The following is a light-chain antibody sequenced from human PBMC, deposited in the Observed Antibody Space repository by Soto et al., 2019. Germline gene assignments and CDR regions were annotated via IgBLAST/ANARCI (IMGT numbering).Light chain of an antibody. Sequence: QSVLTQPPSVSAAPGQRVTISCSGRFSNIEAHDASWYQHLPGTAPKLLIYANKERPSGIPDRFSGSKSGTSATLVITGLQTGDEADYYCGSWDSDLMALVFGGGTKLTVL. J-gene: IGLJ2*01. V-gene: IGLV1-51*01. CDR2: ANK. CDR1: FSNIEAHD. CDR3: GSWDSDLMALV.